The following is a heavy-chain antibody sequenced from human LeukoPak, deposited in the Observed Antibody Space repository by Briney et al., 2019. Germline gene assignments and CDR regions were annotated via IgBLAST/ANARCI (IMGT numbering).Heavy chain of an antibody. CDR1: GYTFTSFY. V-gene: IGHV1-46*01. CDR3: ARDYHGSGSLTTFDF. CDR2: INPRGGSA. Sequence: ASVKVSCKASGYTFTSFYMHWVRQAPGQGLEWMGIINPRGGSASSAQKFQGRVTLTRDTSTSTVYMELSSLRSEDTAVYYCARDYHGSGSLTTFDFWGQGTLVTVSS. J-gene: IGHJ4*02. D-gene: IGHD3-10*01.